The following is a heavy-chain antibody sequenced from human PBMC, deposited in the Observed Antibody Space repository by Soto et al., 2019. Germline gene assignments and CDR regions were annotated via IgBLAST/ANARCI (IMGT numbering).Heavy chain of an antibody. D-gene: IGHD6-25*01. CDR2: IIPIFGTA. CDR3: ASSSAAGYYYYGMDV. CDR1: GGTFSSYA. Sequence: SVKVSCKASGGTFSSYAISWVRQAPGQGLEWMGGIIPIFGTANYAQKFQGRVTITADESTSTAYMELSSLRSEDTAVYYCASSSAAGYYYYGMDVWGQGTTVTVSS. V-gene: IGHV1-69*13. J-gene: IGHJ6*02.